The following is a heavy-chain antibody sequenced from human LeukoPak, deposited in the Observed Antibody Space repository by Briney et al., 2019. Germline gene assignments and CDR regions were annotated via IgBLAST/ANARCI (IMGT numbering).Heavy chain of an antibody. V-gene: IGHV3-48*03. D-gene: IGHD6-19*01. J-gene: IGHJ6*02. CDR3: AGRYSSGWSYYYYYGMDV. CDR1: GFTFSSYE. Sequence: GGSLRLSCAASGFTFSSYEMNWVRQAPGKGLEWVSYISSSGSTIYYADSVKGRFTISRDNAKNSLYLQMNSLRAEDTAVYYCAGRYSSGWSYYYYYGMDVWGQGTTVTVSS. CDR2: ISSSGSTI.